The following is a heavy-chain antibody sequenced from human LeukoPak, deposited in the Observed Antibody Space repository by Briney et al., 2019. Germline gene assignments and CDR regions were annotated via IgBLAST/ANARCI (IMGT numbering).Heavy chain of an antibody. V-gene: IGHV4-59*12. D-gene: IGHD6-19*01. CDR1: GGSISSYY. Sequence: SETLSLTCTVSGGSISSYYWSWIRQPPGKGLEWIGYIYYSGSTNYNPSLKSRVTISVDTSKNQFSLKLSSVTAADTAVYYCARGRAVASDYWGQGTLVTVSS. J-gene: IGHJ4*02. CDR3: ARGRAVASDY. CDR2: IYYSGST.